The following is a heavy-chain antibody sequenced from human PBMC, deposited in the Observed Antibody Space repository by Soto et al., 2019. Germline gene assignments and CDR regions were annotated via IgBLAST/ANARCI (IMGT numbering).Heavy chain of an antibody. Sequence: QLQLQESGSGLVKPSQTLSLTCAVSGGSISSGGYSWSWIRQPPGKGLEWVGYIDHSGSTYYNPCLKIRGTISVDRSKNQLSLKLGSVTAADTAVYYCARGMTTVTTLDYWGQGTLVTVSS. D-gene: IGHD4-4*01. CDR3: ARGMTTVTTLDY. CDR1: GGSISSGGYS. CDR2: IDHSGST. V-gene: IGHV4-30-2*01. J-gene: IGHJ4*02.